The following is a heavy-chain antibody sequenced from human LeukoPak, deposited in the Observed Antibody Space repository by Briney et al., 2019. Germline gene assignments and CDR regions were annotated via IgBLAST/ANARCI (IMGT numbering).Heavy chain of an antibody. CDR1: GFTFSSYS. V-gene: IGHV3-21*01. CDR3: ARANWGSQYY. D-gene: IGHD7-27*01. Sequence: GGSLRLSCAASGFTFSSYSMNWVRQAPGKGLEWVSSISSSSSYIYYADSVKGRFTISRDNAKKSLYLRMNSLRVEDAAVYYCARANWGSQYYWGQGTLVTVSS. J-gene: IGHJ4*02. CDR2: ISSSSSYI.